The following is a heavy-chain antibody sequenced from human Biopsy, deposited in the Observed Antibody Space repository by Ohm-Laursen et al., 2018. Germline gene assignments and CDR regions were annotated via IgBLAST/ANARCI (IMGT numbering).Heavy chain of an antibody. Sequence: SQTLSLTCCVSGGSINSGGHFWGWVRQSPGKGLEWIGYIYDNGDTYYNPSLMSLVSISADTSKNQVSLGLNSVTAADTAVYYCTRVRTFGGVIGGYYFDSWGQGILVTVSS. V-gene: IGHV4-31*01. D-gene: IGHD3-16*02. CDR1: GGSINSGGHF. CDR3: TRVRTFGGVIGGYYFDS. CDR2: IYDNGDT. J-gene: IGHJ4*02.